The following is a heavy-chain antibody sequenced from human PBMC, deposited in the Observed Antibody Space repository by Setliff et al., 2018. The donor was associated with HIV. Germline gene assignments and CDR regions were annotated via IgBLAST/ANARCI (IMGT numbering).Heavy chain of an antibody. D-gene: IGHD6-13*01. V-gene: IGHV4-34*01. CDR3: ARDAPYSSSWLYYSYYYGLDV. J-gene: IGHJ6*02. Sequence: SCAVYGGSFSDYFWTWIRQPPGKGLEWIGEINHSGSTYNNPSLKSRVTISVDTSKNQFSLRLRSVIAADTAVYYCARDAPYSSSWLYYSYYYGLDVWGQGTTVTVSS. CDR2: INHSGST. CDR1: GGSFSDYF.